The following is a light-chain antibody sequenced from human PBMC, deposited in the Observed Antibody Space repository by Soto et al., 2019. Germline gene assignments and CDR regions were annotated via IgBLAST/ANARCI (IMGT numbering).Light chain of an antibody. CDR1: SSNIGAGYD. CDR2: GNS. CDR3: QSYDSSLSGVV. Sequence: QSVLTQPPSVSGAPGQRVTISCTGSSSNIGAGYDVHWYQQLPGTAPKLLIYGNSNRPSGVPDRFSGSKSGTSASLAITGLQAEDEADYYGQSYDSSLSGVVFGGGTKFTVL. J-gene: IGLJ2*01. V-gene: IGLV1-40*01.